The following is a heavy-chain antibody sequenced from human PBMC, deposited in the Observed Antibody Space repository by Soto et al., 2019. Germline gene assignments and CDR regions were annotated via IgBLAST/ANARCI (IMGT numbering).Heavy chain of an antibody. CDR1: RFTFSSYS. J-gene: IGHJ4*02. CDR3: ARDQPGYSYGYGLGY. CDR2: ISSSSSYI. D-gene: IGHD5-18*01. Sequence: EVQLVESGGGLVKPGGSLRLYYAASRFTFSSYSMNWVRQAPGKGLEWVSSISSSSSYIYYADSLKGRFTISRDNAKNSLYLQMNSLRAEDTAVYYCARDQPGYSYGYGLGYWGQGTLVTVSS. V-gene: IGHV3-21*01.